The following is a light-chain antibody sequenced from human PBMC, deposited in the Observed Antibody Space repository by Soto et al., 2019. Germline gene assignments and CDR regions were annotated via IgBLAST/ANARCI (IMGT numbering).Light chain of an antibody. CDR1: QGIRND. Sequence: AIQMTQSPSSLSASVGDRATITCRASQGIRNDLGWYQQKPGKAPKLLIYAARTLQSGVPSRFSGSGFGTDFTLTISSLQPEDSATYYCQQSYSTPITFGQGTRLEIK. V-gene: IGKV1-6*01. J-gene: IGKJ5*01. CDR3: QQSYSTPIT. CDR2: AAR.